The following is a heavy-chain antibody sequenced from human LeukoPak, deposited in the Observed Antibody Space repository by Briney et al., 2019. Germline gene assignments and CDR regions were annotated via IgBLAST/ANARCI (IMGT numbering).Heavy chain of an antibody. J-gene: IGHJ4*02. CDR1: GFTLLTND. Sequence: GGSLRLSCAASGFTLLTNDMSCVRQAPGKGLEWVSVLYSDGNTKYADSVQGRFTISRDNSKNTLYLEMNSLSPDDTAVYYCARGVEPLAANTLAYWGQGTLVTVSS. CDR3: ARGVEPLAANTLAY. V-gene: IGHV3-53*01. CDR2: LYSDGNT. D-gene: IGHD1-14*01.